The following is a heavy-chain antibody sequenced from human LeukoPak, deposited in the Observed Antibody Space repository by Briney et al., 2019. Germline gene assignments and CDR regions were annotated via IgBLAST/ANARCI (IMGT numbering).Heavy chain of an antibody. CDR1: SGSISSYY. J-gene: IGHJ4*02. V-gene: IGHV4-59*12. CDR3: ARGGDCSGGSCYSFGY. Sequence: SETLSLTCSVSSGSISSYYWGWIRQPPGKGLEWIAHIYYSGSTNYNPSLKSRVTISVDTSKNQFSLKLSSVTAADTAVYYCARGGDCSGGSCYSFGYWGQGALVTVSS. CDR2: IYYSGST. D-gene: IGHD2-15*01.